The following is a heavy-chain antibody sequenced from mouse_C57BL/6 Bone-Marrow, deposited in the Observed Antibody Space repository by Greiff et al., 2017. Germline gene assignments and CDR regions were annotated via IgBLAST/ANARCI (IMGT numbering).Heavy chain of an antibody. CDR1: GFTFSDYG. V-gene: IGHV5-17*01. CDR2: ISSGSSTI. D-gene: IGHD1-1*01. J-gene: IGHJ3*01. CDR3: ARKFGSSYEGWFAY. Sequence: EVQLVESGGGLVKPGGSLKLSCAASGFTFSDYGMHWVRPATEKGLEWVAYISSGSSTIYYADTVKGRFTISRDNAKNTLFLQMTSLGSEDTAMYYCARKFGSSYEGWFAYGGPGTLVTVSA.